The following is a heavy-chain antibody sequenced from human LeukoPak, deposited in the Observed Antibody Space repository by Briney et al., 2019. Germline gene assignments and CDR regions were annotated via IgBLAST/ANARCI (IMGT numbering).Heavy chain of an antibody. J-gene: IGHJ3*02. CDR2: IYYSGST. CDR1: GGSISSYY. V-gene: IGHV4-59*01. CDR3: ARGRAPEWATIGENALGI. Sequence: PSETLSLTCTVSGGSISSYYWSWIRQPPGKGLEWIGYIYYSGSTNYNPSLKSRVTISVDTSKNQFSLKLSSVTAADTAVYYCARGRAPEWATIGENALGIWGQGTMVTVSS. D-gene: IGHD5-12*01.